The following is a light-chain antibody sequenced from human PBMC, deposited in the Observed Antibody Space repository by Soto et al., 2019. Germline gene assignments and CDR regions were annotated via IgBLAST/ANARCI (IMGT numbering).Light chain of an antibody. Sequence: DIQMTQSPSSLSASVGDRVNITCRASQSISYYLNWYQQKPGEAPKLLIYAASSLQSGVPSRFSGSGGGTDFTLSISSVQPEDFATYFCQQSYMDPITFGQGTRLENK. CDR2: AAS. V-gene: IGKV1-39*01. CDR3: QQSYMDPIT. CDR1: QSISYY. J-gene: IGKJ5*01.